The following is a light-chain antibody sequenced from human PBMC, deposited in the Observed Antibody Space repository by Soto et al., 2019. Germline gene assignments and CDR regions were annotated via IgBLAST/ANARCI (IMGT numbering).Light chain of an antibody. J-gene: IGKJ1*01. CDR1: QSLLHSNGYNY. Sequence: VVTQSPLSLPVTPGEPASISCRSSQSLLHSNGYNYLDWYLQKPGQSPQLLIYLGSSRASGVPDRFTGSGSGTDFTLKISRVEAEDVGVYYCMQALQTKTFGQGTKVEIK. V-gene: IGKV2-28*01. CDR2: LGS. CDR3: MQALQTKT.